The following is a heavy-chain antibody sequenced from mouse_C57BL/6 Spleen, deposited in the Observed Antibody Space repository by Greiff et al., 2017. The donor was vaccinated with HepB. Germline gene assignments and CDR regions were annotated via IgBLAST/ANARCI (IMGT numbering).Heavy chain of an antibody. D-gene: IGHD1-1*01. V-gene: IGHV1-50*01. CDR2: IDPSDSYT. J-gene: IGHJ4*01. Sequence: VQLQQPGAELVKPGASVKLSCKASGYTFTSYWMQWVKQRPGQGLEWIGEIDPSDSYTNYNQKFKGKATLTVDTSSSTAYMQLSSLTSEDSAVYYCASKGYYYGPMDYWGQGTSVTVSS. CDR3: ASKGYYYGPMDY. CDR1: GYTFTSYW.